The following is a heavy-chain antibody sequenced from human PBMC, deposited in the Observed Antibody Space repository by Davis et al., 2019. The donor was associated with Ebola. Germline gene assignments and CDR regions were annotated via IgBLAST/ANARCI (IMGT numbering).Heavy chain of an antibody. V-gene: IGHV4-59*12. J-gene: IGHJ2*01. D-gene: IGHD3-22*01. CDR2: IHYSGST. CDR3: ARDYYDSSGYLWYFDL. CDR1: GGSISGYY. Sequence: GSLRLSCTVSGGSISGYYWSWVRQPPGKGLESIGFIHYSGSTNYKPSLKSRVTMSVDTSKNQFSLKLNSVTAADTAVYYCARDYYDSSGYLWYFDLWGRGTLVTVSS.